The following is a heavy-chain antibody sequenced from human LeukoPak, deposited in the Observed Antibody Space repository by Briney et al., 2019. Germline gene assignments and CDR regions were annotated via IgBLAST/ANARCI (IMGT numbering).Heavy chain of an antibody. CDR1: GFTFSSYG. D-gene: IGHD3-22*01. CDR3: AKVTVHWELDSGGYYYFDY. J-gene: IGHJ4*02. Sequence: PGGSLRLSCAASGFTFSSYGMHWVRQAPGKGLEWVAVISYDGSNKYNADSVKGRFTISRDNSKNTLYLQMNSLRAEDTAVYYCAKVTVHWELDSGGYYYFDYWGPGTLVTVSS. V-gene: IGHV3-30*18. CDR2: ISYDGSNK.